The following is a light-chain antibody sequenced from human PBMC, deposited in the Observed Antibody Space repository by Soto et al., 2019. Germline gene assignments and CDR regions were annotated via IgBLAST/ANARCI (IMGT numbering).Light chain of an antibody. Sequence: ESVLTQSPGTLSLSPGERATLSCRTSQSVSNRFFAWYQQKPGQAPRLLIYGISSSATGIPDRFSGSGSGTDFTLTINSLEPEDFVVYYCQQYSTLPHTFGQGTKLEVK. V-gene: IGKV3-20*01. CDR2: GIS. CDR1: QSVSNRF. J-gene: IGKJ2*01. CDR3: QQYSTLPHT.